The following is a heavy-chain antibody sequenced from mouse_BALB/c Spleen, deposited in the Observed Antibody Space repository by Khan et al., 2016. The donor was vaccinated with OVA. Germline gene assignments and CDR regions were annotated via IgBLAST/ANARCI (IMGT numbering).Heavy chain of an antibody. CDR1: GYTFTAYD. V-gene: IGHV1S56*01. Sequence: QVQLQQAGPELVKPGALVKISCKASGYTFTAYDINWVKQRPGQGLEWIGWIYPGDGSTKYNENFKEKATLTADISSNTAYMQHSSLTSVTSAVDFCAREGLRGVALDYWGQGASVSVSS. CDR3: AREGLRGVALDY. J-gene: IGHJ4*01. D-gene: IGHD2-4*01. CDR2: IYPGDGST.